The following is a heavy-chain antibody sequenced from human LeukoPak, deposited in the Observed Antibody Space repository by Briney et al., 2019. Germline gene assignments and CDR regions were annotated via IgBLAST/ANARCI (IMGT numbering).Heavy chain of an antibody. D-gene: IGHD4-17*01. V-gene: IGHV3-23*01. Sequence: GGSLRLSCAASGFTFSSTSMSWVRQAPGKGLEWVAVTVGGGDGTYYADSVKGRFTISRDNSNNTLYLQMNSLRAEDTAVYYCAKDDHDYGDYVPFDYWGQETLVTVSS. J-gene: IGHJ4*02. CDR2: TVGGGDGT. CDR1: GFTFSSTS. CDR3: AKDDHDYGDYVPFDY.